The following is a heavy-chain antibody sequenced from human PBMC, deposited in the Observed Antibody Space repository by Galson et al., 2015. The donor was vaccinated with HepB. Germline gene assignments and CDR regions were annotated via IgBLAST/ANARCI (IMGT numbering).Heavy chain of an antibody. V-gene: IGHV3-48*02. CDR1: GFTFNDYR. Sequence: SLRLSCAASGFTFNDYRMNWVRQAPGKGLEWIAYIGRNSKVIHYTDSAKGRFTVSRDNAKNSLYLQLDSLRDGDTALYYCVRDGGDGYNYFDLWGQGTLVTVSS. CDR2: IGRNSKVI. J-gene: IGHJ5*02. D-gene: IGHD2-21*01. CDR3: VRDGGDGYNYFDL.